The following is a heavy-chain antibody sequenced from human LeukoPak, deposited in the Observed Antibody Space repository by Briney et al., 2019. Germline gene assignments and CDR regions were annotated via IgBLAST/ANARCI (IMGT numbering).Heavy chain of an antibody. V-gene: IGHV3-7*03. Sequence: GGSLRLSCTASGFSLRNYWMTWVRQGPGKGLEWVANIEGDARSQYYGDPVKGRFTISRDNAKNSLYLQMDSLRAEDTAVFYCARDQYDTWSRRGNFDSWGQGTLVIVSS. CDR3: ARDQYDTWSRRGNFDS. D-gene: IGHD3/OR15-3a*01. CDR1: GFSLRNYW. J-gene: IGHJ4*02. CDR2: IEGDARSQ.